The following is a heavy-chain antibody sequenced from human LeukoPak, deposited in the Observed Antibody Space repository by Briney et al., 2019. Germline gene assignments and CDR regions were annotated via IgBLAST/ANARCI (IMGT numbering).Heavy chain of an antibody. V-gene: IGHV4-34*01. Sequence: KPSETLSLTCAVYGGSLSGYYWAWIPQPPGKGLEWIGEINHRGSTTYNTSLKSRVTISVDTSKNQFSLKLSSVTAADTAIYYCATVALTGWTFDPWGQGTLVTVSS. CDR3: ATVALTGWTFDP. J-gene: IGHJ5*02. CDR2: INHRGST. D-gene: IGHD7-27*01. CDR1: GGSLSGYY.